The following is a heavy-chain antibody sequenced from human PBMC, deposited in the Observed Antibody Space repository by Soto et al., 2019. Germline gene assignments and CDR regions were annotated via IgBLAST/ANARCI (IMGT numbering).Heavy chain of an antibody. J-gene: IGHJ6*02. Sequence: QVQLVQSGAEVKKPGASVKVSCKASGYTFTSYGISWVRQAPEQGLEWMGWISAYNGNTNYAQKLQGRVTMTTDTSTSTAYMELRSLRSDDTAVYYCARELSSNGIAVIYYYYGMDVWGQGTTVTVSS. V-gene: IGHV1-18*01. CDR1: GYTFTSYG. D-gene: IGHD6-19*01. CDR3: ARELSSNGIAVIYYYYGMDV. CDR2: ISAYNGNT.